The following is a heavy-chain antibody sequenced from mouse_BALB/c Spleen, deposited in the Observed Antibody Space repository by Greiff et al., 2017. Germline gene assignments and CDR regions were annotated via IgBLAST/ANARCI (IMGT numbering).Heavy chain of an antibody. CDR3: ATPHCYDSSYVGY. V-gene: IGHV1S81*02. Sequence: VQLQQPGAELVKPGASVKLSCKASGYTFTSYWMHWVKQRPGQGLEWIGEINPSNGRTNYNEKFKSKATLTVDKSSSTAYMQLSSLTSEDSAVYDCATPHCYDSSYVGYWGQGTTLTVSS. J-gene: IGHJ2*01. CDR2: INPSNGRT. D-gene: IGHD1-1*01. CDR1: GYTFTSYW.